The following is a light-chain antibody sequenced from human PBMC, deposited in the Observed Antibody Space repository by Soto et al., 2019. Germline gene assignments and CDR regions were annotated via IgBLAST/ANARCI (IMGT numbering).Light chain of an antibody. Sequence: EIVLTQSPGTLSLSPGERATLSCGASQSVSSNYLAWYQQKPGQGPRLLIYGASTRATAIPDRFRGSGSGTDVTFTITGMEPEGFAVYYCQQYGTSPLTFGGGTKIEIK. J-gene: IGKJ4*01. CDR1: QSVSSNY. CDR2: GAS. CDR3: QQYGTSPLT. V-gene: IGKV3-20*01.